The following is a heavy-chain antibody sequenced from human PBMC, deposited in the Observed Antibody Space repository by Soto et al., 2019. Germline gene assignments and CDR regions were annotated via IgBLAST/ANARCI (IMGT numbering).Heavy chain of an antibody. J-gene: IGHJ1*01. CDR3: AREKNSGYYRTVAD. D-gene: IGHD3-9*01. CDR2: VTHDGTER. Sequence: QVQLVASGGGVVQPGRSLSLSCAASGFTLSGHGLNWVRQSPGKGLEWVAVVTHDGTERHYPDSVKGRFTITRDISKNTFYLQMNSLRVEDTAMYYCAREKNSGYYRTVADWSQGTLVTVSS. CDR1: GFTLSGHG. V-gene: IGHV3-30*03.